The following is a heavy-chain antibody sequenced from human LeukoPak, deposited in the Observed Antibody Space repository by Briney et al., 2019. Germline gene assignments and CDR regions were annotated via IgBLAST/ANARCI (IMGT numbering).Heavy chain of an antibody. CDR2: INAGNGNT. CDR1: GYTFTSYA. CDR3: ARDLDYGDYRYFDY. V-gene: IGHV1-3*01. Sequence: GASVKVSCKASGYTFTSYAMHWVRQAPGQRLEWMGWINAGNGNTKYSQKFQGRVTITRDTSASTAYMELSSLRSEDTAVYYCARDLDYGDYRYFDYWGQGTLVIVSS. J-gene: IGHJ4*02. D-gene: IGHD4-17*01.